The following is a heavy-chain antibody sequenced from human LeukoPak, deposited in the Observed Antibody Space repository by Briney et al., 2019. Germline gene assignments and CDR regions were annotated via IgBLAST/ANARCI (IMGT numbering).Heavy chain of an antibody. CDR2: ISAYNGNT. CDR3: ARAGTTVTSNMDV. CDR1: GYTFTSYG. V-gene: IGHV1-18*01. J-gene: IGHJ6*02. Sequence: ASVKVSCKASGYTFTSYGISWVRQAPGQGLEWMGWISAYNGNTNYAQKLQGRVTMTTDTSTSTAHMELRSLRSDDTAVYYCARAGTTVTSNMDVWGQGTTVTVSS. D-gene: IGHD4-17*01.